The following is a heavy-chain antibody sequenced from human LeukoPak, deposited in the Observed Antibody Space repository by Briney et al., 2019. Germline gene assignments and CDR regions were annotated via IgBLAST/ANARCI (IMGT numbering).Heavy chain of an antibody. J-gene: IGHJ3*02. CDR3: ARDEGLYYDSSGYYSRLDAFDI. CDR2: ISPSGGST. D-gene: IGHD3-22*01. CDR1: GYTFTSYY. V-gene: IGHV1-46*01. Sequence: ASVKVSCKASGYTFTSYYMHWVRQAPGQGLEWMGIISPSGGSTSYAQKFQGRVTMTRDMSTSTVYMELSSLRSEDTAVYYCARDEGLYYDSSGYYSRLDAFDIWGQGTMVTVSS.